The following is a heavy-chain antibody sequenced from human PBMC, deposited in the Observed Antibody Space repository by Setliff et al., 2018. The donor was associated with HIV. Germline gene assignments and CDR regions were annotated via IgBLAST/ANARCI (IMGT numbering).Heavy chain of an antibody. CDR3: AGGPGTTSIDY. Sequence: SETLSLTCAIYGGSFRGYFWIWIRQPPGKGLEWIGEINHRGSTNYNMSLWSRVTISLGASRNQFSLELISVTAADTAVYYCAGGPGTTSIDYWAQGTLVTVSS. CDR1: GGSFRGYF. J-gene: IGHJ4*02. D-gene: IGHD1-26*01. V-gene: IGHV4-34*01. CDR2: INHRGST.